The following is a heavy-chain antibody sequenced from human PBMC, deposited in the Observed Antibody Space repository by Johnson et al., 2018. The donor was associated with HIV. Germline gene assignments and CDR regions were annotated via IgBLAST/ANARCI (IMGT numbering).Heavy chain of an antibody. V-gene: IGHV3-7*04. CDR1: GFSFSSYA. CDR3: ARVYSGSFRPTKGNDVFDM. D-gene: IGHD1-26*01. Sequence: VQLVESGGGVVQPGRSLGLSCAASGFSFSSYAMHWVRQAPGKGLEWVANIKEDGSEQYYVDPVKGRFTISRDNAKNSLYLQMDSLRAEDTAVYYCARVYSGSFRPTKGNDVFDMWGQGTMVTVSS. J-gene: IGHJ3*02. CDR2: IKEDGSEQ.